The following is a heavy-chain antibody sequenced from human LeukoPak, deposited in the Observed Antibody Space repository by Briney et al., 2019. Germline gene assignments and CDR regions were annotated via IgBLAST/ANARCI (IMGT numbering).Heavy chain of an antibody. CDR3: ARGTIYGDYPYFDY. D-gene: IGHD4-17*01. CDR2: IYYSGST. Sequence: SETLSLTCTVSGGSISSYYWSWIRQPPGKGLEWIGYIYYSGSTYYNPSLKSRVTISVDTSKNQFSLKLSSVTAADTAVYYCARGTIYGDYPYFDYWGQGTLVTVSS. V-gene: IGHV4-59*12. J-gene: IGHJ4*02. CDR1: GGSISSYY.